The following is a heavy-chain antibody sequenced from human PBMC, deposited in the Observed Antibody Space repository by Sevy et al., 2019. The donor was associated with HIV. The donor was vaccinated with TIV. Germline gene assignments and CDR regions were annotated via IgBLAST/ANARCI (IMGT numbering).Heavy chain of an antibody. CDR3: AREGCTKPHDY. J-gene: IGHJ4*02. D-gene: IGHD2-8*01. CDR1: GFTFSKYS. Sequence: GGSLRLSCSASGFTFSKYSMSWVRQPPGKGLGWVSTLSFGCGQINYADSVKGRFTISTDNSKSSLYLQMNNLRPEDTAVYYCAREGCTKPHDYWGQGTLVTVSS. CDR2: LSFGCGQI. V-gene: IGHV3-23*01.